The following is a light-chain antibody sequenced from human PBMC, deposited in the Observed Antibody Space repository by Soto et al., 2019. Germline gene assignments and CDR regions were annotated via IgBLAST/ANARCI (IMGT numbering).Light chain of an antibody. CDR1: QSVSNNY. CDR3: QHFGGTTFT. CDR2: GAS. J-gene: IGKJ5*01. Sequence: EIVLTQSPGTLSLSPGERATLSCRASQSVSNNYLAWYQQKPGQAPRLLIYGASSRATGVPDRFSGSGSGTDFTLTISRLEPEDFAVYYCQHFGGTTFTFGQGTRLEIK. V-gene: IGKV3-20*01.